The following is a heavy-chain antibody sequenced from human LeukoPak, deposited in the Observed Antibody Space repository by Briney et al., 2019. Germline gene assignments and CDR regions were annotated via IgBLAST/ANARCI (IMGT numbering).Heavy chain of an antibody. D-gene: IGHD5-24*01. J-gene: IGHJ6*02. CDR2: MNPNSGNT. V-gene: IGHV1-8*01. Sequence: ASVKVSCKASGYTFTSYDINWVRQATGQGLEGMGWMNPNSGNTGYAQKFQGRVTMPRNTSISTAYMELSSLRSEDTAVYYCARCQEDCYNYVSFISYYYGMDVWGQGTTVTVSS. CDR1: GYTFTSYD. CDR3: ARCQEDCYNYVSFISYYYGMDV.